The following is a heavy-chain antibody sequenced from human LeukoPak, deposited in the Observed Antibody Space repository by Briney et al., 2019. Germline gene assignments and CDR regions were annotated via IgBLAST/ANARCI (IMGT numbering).Heavy chain of an antibody. D-gene: IGHD1-26*01. CDR2: IYTSGGT. J-gene: IGHJ5*02. V-gene: IGHV4-4*07. CDR1: GGSISSYY. Sequence: SETLSLTCTVSGGSISSYYWSWIRQPAGKGLEWIGRIYTSGGTDYNPSLKSRVIMSVDTSKNHLSLKLTSVTAADTAVYYCARDPRYSGSYSGNWFDPWGQGTLVTVSS. CDR3: ARDPRYSGSYSGNWFDP.